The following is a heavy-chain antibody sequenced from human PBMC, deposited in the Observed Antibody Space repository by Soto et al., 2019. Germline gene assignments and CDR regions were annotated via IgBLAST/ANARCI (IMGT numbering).Heavy chain of an antibody. J-gene: IGHJ6*02. D-gene: IGHD3-3*01. Sequence: SETLSLTCAVSGYSISSGYYWGWIRQPPGKGLEWIGSIYHSGSTYYNPSLKSRVTISVDTSKNQFSLKLSSVAAADTAVYYCARDSRGNVLRFLEWLPPGYYGMDVWGQGTTVTVSS. CDR2: IYHSGST. CDR1: GYSISSGYY. CDR3: ARDSRGNVLRFLEWLPPGYYGMDV. V-gene: IGHV4-38-2*02.